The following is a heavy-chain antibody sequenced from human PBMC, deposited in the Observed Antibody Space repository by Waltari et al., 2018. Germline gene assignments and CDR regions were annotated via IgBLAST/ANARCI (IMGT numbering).Heavy chain of an antibody. J-gene: IGHJ5*02. CDR3: TRDLYGSGGDWFDP. D-gene: IGHD3-10*01. CDR1: GFDLSDLD. CDR2: IGGTHSNI. V-gene: IGHV3-21*03. Sequence: EVRLAESGGGLVTPGGSLRHPCTASGFDLSDLDMNSVRPAPGTGLEWVSSIGGTHSNIFYADSVKGRFTVSRDNAKNSLYLQMDNLRAEDSGLYFCTRDLYGSGGDWFDPWGQGTLVTVSS.